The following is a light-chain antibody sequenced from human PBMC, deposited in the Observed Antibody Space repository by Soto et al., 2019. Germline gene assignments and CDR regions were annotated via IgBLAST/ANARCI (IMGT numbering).Light chain of an antibody. J-gene: IGLJ2*01. CDR1: SSDVGGYNY. Sequence: QSALTQPPSASGSPGQSVTISCTGTSSDVGGYNYVSWYQQHPGKAPKLMIYEVSKRPSGVPDRFSGSKSGNTASLTVSGLQAEDEADYYCSSYAGSNKPHAVFGGGTKVTVL. CDR2: EVS. CDR3: SSYAGSNKPHAV. V-gene: IGLV2-8*01.